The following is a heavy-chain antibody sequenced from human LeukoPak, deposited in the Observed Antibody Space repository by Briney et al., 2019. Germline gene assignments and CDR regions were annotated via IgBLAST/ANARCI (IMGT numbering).Heavy chain of an antibody. CDR1: GFTFNNFW. J-gene: IGHJ4*02. Sequence: GGSLRLSCAASGFTFNNFWMHWVRQSPGKGLVWVSRINFDGSRTNYADSVKGRFTISKDNAKNSLYLQMNSLRAEDTAVYYCARGVRYGDFWGQGTLVTVSS. CDR3: ARGVRYGDF. V-gene: IGHV3-74*01. CDR2: INFDGSRT. D-gene: IGHD4-17*01.